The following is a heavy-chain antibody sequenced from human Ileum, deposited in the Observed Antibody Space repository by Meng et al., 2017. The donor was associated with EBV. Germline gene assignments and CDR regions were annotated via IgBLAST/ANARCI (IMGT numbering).Heavy chain of an antibody. D-gene: IGHD2-2*01. Sequence: LQLQESGPGLLKPSETLSLTCTVPGGSISSSSYYWGWIRQPPGKGLEWIGSIYYSGSTYYNPSLKSRVTISVDTSKNQFSLKLSSVTAADTAVYYCARSIVVVPAAIYYWGQGTLVTVSS. CDR3: ARSIVVVPAAIYY. CDR1: GGSISSSSYY. CDR2: IYYSGST. J-gene: IGHJ4*02. V-gene: IGHV4-39*01.